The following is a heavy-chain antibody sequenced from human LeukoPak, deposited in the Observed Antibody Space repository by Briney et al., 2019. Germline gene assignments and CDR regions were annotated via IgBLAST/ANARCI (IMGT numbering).Heavy chain of an antibody. D-gene: IGHD5-18*01. Sequence: SGPTLVNPTQTLTLTCTFSGFSLSTSGMRVSWIRQPPGKGLEWIGYVYYSGSTNYNPSLKSRVTISVDTSKNQFSLKLSSVTAADTAVYYCARTINGYSYGYPVDYWGQGTLVTVSS. V-gene: IGHV4-61*08. CDR1: GFSLSTSGMR. CDR3: ARTINGYSYGYPVDY. J-gene: IGHJ4*02. CDR2: VYYSGST.